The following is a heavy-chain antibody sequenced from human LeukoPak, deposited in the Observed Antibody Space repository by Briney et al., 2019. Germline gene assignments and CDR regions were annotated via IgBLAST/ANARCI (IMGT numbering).Heavy chain of an antibody. V-gene: IGHV3-11*04. CDR2: ISSRGSTI. D-gene: IGHD2-2*01. J-gene: IGHJ3*02. CDR3: ANWGQYCSSTSCLSAFDI. Sequence: GGSLRLSCAASGFTFSDYYMSWIRQAPGKGLEWVSYISSRGSTIYYADSVKGRFTISRDNAKNSLYLQMNSLRAEDTAVYYCANWGQYCSSTSCLSAFDIWGQGTMVTVSS. CDR1: GFTFSDYY.